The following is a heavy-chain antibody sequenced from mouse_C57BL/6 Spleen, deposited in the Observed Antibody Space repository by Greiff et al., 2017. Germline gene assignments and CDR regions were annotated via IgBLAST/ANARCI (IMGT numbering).Heavy chain of an antibody. Sequence: VQLPQPGAELVTPGASVKMSCKASGYPFTSYWITWVQQRPGHGLEWIGDIYPGSSCTPYNEKFKCKSTRTVDTSSSTAYMQLSSLTSEDSAVYYCARLPYLDYWGQGTTLTVSS. V-gene: IGHV1-55*01. CDR2: IYPGSSCT. J-gene: IGHJ2*01. CDR3: ARLPYLDY. CDR1: GYPFTSYW.